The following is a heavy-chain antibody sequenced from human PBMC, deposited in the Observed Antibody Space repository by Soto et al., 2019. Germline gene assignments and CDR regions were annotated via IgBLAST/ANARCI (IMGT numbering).Heavy chain of an antibody. Sequence: PSETLSLTCAVYGGSFSGYYWSWIRQPPGKGLEWIGEINHSGSTNYNPSLKSRVTISVDTSKNQCSLKLSSVTAADTAVYYCARGRIAAADYWGQGTLVTVSS. CDR3: ARGRIAAADY. CDR1: GGSFSGYY. J-gene: IGHJ4*02. CDR2: INHSGST. V-gene: IGHV4-34*01. D-gene: IGHD6-13*01.